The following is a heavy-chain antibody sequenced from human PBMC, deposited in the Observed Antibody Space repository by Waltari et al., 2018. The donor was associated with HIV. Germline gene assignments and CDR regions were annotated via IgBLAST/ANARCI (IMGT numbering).Heavy chain of an antibody. D-gene: IGHD6-6*01. V-gene: IGHV1-46*01. J-gene: IGHJ4*02. CDR3: ARFSSPSLDY. CDR1: GYTFTTYY. Sequence: QVQLVQSGAEVRKPGASVTVSCKATGYTFTTYYLHWVRLSPGLGLEWMGVINTSAGGTKYAQNCQGRVTMTRDTSTTTVYMELSSLRSEDTAVYYCARFSSPSLDYWGQGTLVTVSS. CDR2: INTSAGGT.